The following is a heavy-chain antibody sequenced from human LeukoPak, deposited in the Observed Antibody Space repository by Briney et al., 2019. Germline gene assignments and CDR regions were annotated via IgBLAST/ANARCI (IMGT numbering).Heavy chain of an antibody. CDR1: GFIVSNYY. D-gene: IGHD3-10*01. CDR3: ANRGMQHRLSI. Sequence: PGGSLRLSCAASGFIVSNYYMNWVRQAPGKGLECVSVIYNGGATYYADSVKGRFTISRDNSKNTLYLQMNGLRAEDTAVYYCANRGMQHRLSIWGQGTMVTVSS. J-gene: IGHJ3*02. V-gene: IGHV3-53*01. CDR2: IYNGGAT.